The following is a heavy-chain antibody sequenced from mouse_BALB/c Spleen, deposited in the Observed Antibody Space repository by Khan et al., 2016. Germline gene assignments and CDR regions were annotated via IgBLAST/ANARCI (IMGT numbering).Heavy chain of an antibody. J-gene: IGHJ2*01. CDR3: RSVYFDY. V-gene: IGHV6-6*01. CDR2: IRSKANNHAT. Sequence: EVKLEESGGGLVQPGGSMKLSCAASGFTFSDAWMAWVRQSPEQGLEWVAEIRSKANNHATYFTESVKGRFTISRDDYKSSVYLQMNSLRADDNGIYYCRSVYFDYWGQGTTLTVSS. CDR1: GFTFSDAW.